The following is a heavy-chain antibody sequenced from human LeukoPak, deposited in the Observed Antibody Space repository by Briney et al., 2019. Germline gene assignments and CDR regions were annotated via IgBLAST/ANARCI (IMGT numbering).Heavy chain of an antibody. V-gene: IGHV3-30*04. CDR1: GFTFSSYA. CDR2: ISYDGSNK. J-gene: IGHJ4*02. CDR3: ASLDNVGYYFDY. D-gene: IGHD1-26*01. Sequence: GGSLRLSCAASGFTFSSYAMHWVRQAPGKGLEWVAVISYDGSNKYYADSVKGRFTISRDNSKNTLYLQMNSLRAEDTAVYYCASLDNVGYYFDYWGQGTLVTVSS.